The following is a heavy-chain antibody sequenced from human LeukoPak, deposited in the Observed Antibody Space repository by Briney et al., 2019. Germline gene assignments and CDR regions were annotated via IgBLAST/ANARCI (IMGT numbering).Heavy chain of an antibody. V-gene: IGHV3-7*04. CDR1: GFIFSGYW. CDR3: ARDRVPDY. J-gene: IGHJ4*02. D-gene: IGHD1-1*01. CDR2: IRQDGSDT. Sequence: GGSLRLSCAASGFIFSGYWMSWVRQAPGKGLEWVANIRQDGSDTYYLDSVRGRSTISKDNAKNSLFLQMNSLRAEDTAVYYCARDRVPDYWGQGTLVTVSS.